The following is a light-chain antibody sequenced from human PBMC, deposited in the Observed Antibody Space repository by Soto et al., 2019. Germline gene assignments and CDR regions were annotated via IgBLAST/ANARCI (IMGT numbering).Light chain of an antibody. CDR2: GAS. CDR3: QQYGSSPAT. J-gene: IGKJ2*01. CDR1: QSVSSNF. Sequence: EIVLTQSPGTLSLSPGERATLSCRASQSVSSNFLAWYQQKPGQAPKLLISGASSRATGIPDRFSGSGSGTDFTLTISRLEPEDFALYSCQQYGSSPATFGQGPKLEIK. V-gene: IGKV3-20*01.